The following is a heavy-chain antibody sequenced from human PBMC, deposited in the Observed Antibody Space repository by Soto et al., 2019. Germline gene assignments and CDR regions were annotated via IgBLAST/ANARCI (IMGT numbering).Heavy chain of an antibody. J-gene: IGHJ6*02. Sequence: PGGSLRLSCAASGFTFSSYWMHWVRQAPGKGLVWVSRINSDGSSTSYADSVKGRFTISRDNAKNTLYLQMNSLRAEDTAVYYCAREKIGGILDSSGYYYYYYGMDVWGQGTTVTVYS. CDR1: GFTFSSYW. D-gene: IGHD3-22*01. V-gene: IGHV3-74*01. CDR2: INSDGSST. CDR3: AREKIGGILDSSGYYYYYYGMDV.